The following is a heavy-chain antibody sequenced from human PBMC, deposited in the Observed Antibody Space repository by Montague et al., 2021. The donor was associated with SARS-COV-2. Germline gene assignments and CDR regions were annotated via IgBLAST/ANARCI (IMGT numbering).Heavy chain of an antibody. Sequence: SLRLSCSASGFTFSSYSMNWVRQAPGKGLEWVSDISISRSTIYYADSVKGRFTISRDNAKSSLYLQMNSLRDEDTAVYYCARDRGARNGMDVWGQGTTVTVSS. J-gene: IGHJ6*02. CDR1: GFTFSSYS. D-gene: IGHD6-6*01. V-gene: IGHV3-48*02. CDR2: ISISRSTI. CDR3: ARDRGARNGMDV.